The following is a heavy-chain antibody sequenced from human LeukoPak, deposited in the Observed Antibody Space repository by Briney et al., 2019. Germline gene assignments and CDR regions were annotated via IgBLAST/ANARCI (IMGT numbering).Heavy chain of an antibody. CDR2: IYHSGST. D-gene: IGHD2-21*01. CDR3: ARVGSGGEYAFDI. CDR1: GGSISSGGYY. V-gene: IGHV4-30-2*01. J-gene: IGHJ3*02. Sequence: PSETLSLTCTVSGGSISSGGYYWSWIRQPPGKGLEWIGYIYHSGSTYYNPSLKSRVTISVDRSKNQFSLKLSSVTAADTAVYYCARVGSGGEYAFDIWGQGAMVTVSS.